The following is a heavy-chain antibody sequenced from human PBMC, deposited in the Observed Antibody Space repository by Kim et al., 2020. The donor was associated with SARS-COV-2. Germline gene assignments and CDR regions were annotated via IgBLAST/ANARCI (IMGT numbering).Heavy chain of an antibody. CDR3: AKVWGAYSSSPYYFDY. J-gene: IGHJ4*02. Sequence: SVKGRFTISRDNSKNTRYLQMNSLRAEDTAVYYCAKVWGAYSSSPYYFDYWGQGTLVTVSS. D-gene: IGHD6-6*01. V-gene: IGHV3-30*02.